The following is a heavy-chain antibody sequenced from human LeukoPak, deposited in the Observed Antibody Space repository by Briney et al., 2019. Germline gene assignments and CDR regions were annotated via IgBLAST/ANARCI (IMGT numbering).Heavy chain of an antibody. D-gene: IGHD2-15*01. CDR1: GFAFSNYA. Sequence: GGSLRLSCAASGFAFSNYAMSWVRQAPGKGLEWVSSITGSGGGTYYADSVKGRFTISRDNSKNPLDLQMNSLRAEDTAVYYCAKGLKGCSGAGCYYFFDFWGQGTLVTVSS. CDR2: ITGSGGGT. V-gene: IGHV3-23*01. J-gene: IGHJ4*02. CDR3: AKGLKGCSGAGCYYFFDF.